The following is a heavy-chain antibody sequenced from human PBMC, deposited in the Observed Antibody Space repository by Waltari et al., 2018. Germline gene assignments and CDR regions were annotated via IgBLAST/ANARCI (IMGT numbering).Heavy chain of an antibody. CDR1: GFTFSDPG. Sequence: QVHLVESGGGVVQPGRSMRLSCEVSGFTFSDPGMHWVRQAPGKGLDWVAVISYDVSSLHYADSVKGRFTISRDNSKNILYLQMNGLRPDDTAVYYCARRAPPYYFDYWGRGTLVTVSS. CDR3: ARRAPPYYFDY. V-gene: IGHV3-30*03. CDR2: ISYDVSSL. D-gene: IGHD2-21*01. J-gene: IGHJ4*02.